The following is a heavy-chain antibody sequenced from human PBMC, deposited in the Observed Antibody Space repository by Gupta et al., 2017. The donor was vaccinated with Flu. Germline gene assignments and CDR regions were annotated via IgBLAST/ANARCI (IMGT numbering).Heavy chain of an antibody. D-gene: IGHD1-1*01. V-gene: IGHV4-34*01. CDR1: GGSFSGYY. J-gene: IGHJ5*02. CDR3: ARGKGSYKRSSWFDP. CDR2: INHSGST. Sequence: QVQLQQWGAGLLKPSETLSLTCAVYGGSFSGYYWSWIRQPPGKGLEWIGEINHSGSTNYNPSLKSRVTISVDTSKNQFSLKLSSVTAADTAVYYCARGKGSYKRSSWFDPWGQGTLVTVSS.